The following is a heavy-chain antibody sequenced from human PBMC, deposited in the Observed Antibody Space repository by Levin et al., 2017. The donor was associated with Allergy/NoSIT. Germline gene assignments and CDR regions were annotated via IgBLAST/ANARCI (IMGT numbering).Heavy chain of an antibody. CDR1: GFTFRSYS. Sequence: GGSLRLSCAASGFTFRSYSMNWARQAPGKGLEWVSYISDSGTTTHYADSVKGRFTISRDNARSSLYLQMNSLRAEDTAVYYCARAAPNAYDYWGQGTRVTVSS. D-gene: IGHD2-8*01. CDR3: ARAAPNAYDY. V-gene: IGHV3-48*04. J-gene: IGHJ4*02. CDR2: ISDSGTTT.